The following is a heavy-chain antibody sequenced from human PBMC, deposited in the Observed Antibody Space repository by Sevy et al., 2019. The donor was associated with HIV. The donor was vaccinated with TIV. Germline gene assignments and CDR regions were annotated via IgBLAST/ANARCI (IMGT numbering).Heavy chain of an antibody. Sequence: GGSLGLSCAGSGFTFSKYFMSWVRQPPGKGLEWVSTLSFGCGEINYADSVKGRFTISRDNSKSSVYLQMNNLRPEDTAVYYCAREGCTKPHDYWGQGTLVTVSS. J-gene: IGHJ4*02. V-gene: IGHV3-23*01. CDR1: GFTFSKYF. CDR3: AREGCTKPHDY. D-gene: IGHD2-8*01. CDR2: LSFGCGEI.